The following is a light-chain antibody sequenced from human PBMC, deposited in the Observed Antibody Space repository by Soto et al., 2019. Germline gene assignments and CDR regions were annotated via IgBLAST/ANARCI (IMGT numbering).Light chain of an antibody. CDR1: QSISSG. J-gene: IGKJ1*01. V-gene: IGKV1-5*03. CDR3: QHYNSYSEA. Sequence: DIQMTQSPSTLSGSVGVRDTITCRSSQSISSGLAWYQQKPGKAPKLLIYKASTLKSGVPSRFSGSGSGTEFTLTISSLQPDDFATYYCQHYNSYSEAFGQGTKVELK. CDR2: KAS.